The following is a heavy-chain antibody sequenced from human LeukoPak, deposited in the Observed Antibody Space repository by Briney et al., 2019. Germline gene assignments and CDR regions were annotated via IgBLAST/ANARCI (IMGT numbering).Heavy chain of an antibody. CDR1: GFTFSSYG. D-gene: IGHD3-10*01. CDR2: ISASGGTT. V-gene: IGHV3-23*01. J-gene: IGHJ4*02. CDR3: AKSGRTYYYGSGSY. Sequence: GGSLRLSCAASGFTFSSYGMSWVRQAPGKGLEWVSGISASGGTTHYADSVRGRFTISRDNSKNRLYLRMDSLRAEDTALYYCAKSGRTYYYGSGSYWGQGTLVTVSS.